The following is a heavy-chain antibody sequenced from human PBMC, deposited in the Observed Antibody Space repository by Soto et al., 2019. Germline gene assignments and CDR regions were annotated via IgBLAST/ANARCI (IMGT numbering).Heavy chain of an antibody. J-gene: IGHJ6*02. V-gene: IGHV1-69*13. CDR3: ARESGRDITGTESYYYYGMDV. CDR2: IIPIFGTA. Sequence: ASVKVSCKASGGTFSSYAISWVRQAPGQGLEWMGGIIPIFGTANYAQKFQGRVTITADESTSTAYMELSSLRSEDTAVYYCARESGRDITGTESYYYYGMDVWGQGTTVTVSS. D-gene: IGHD1-20*01. CDR1: GGTFSSYA.